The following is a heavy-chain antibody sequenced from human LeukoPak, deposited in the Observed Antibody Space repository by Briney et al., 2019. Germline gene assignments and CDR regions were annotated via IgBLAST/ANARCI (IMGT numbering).Heavy chain of an antibody. Sequence: PGGSLRLSCAASGFTFDDYAMPWVRQAPGKGLEWVSGISWNSGSIGYADSVKGRFTISRDNAKNSLYLQMNSLRAEDTALYYCAKDMDSLGYYDSGGDAFDIWGQGTMVTVS. V-gene: IGHV3-9*01. D-gene: IGHD3-22*01. CDR1: GFTFDDYA. CDR2: ISWNSGSI. J-gene: IGHJ3*02. CDR3: AKDMDSLGYYDSGGDAFDI.